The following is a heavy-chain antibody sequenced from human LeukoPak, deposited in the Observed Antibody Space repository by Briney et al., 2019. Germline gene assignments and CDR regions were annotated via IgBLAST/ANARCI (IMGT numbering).Heavy chain of an antibody. D-gene: IGHD2-21*02. CDR2: ISSSSSYI. Sequence: GGSLRLSCAASGFTFSSYSMNWVRQAPGKGLEWVSSISSSSSYIYYADSVKGRFTISRDNAKNSLYLQMNSLRAEDTAVYYCASGPTRAYCSGDCQGVWGQGTTVTVSS. CDR1: GFTFSSYS. J-gene: IGHJ6*02. V-gene: IGHV3-21*01. CDR3: ASGPTRAYCSGDCQGV.